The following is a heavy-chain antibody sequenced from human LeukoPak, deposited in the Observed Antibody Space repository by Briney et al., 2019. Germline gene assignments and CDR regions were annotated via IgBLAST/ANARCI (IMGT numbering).Heavy chain of an antibody. CDR3: ARENYYDSSGYTPVYYYYGMDV. Sequence: SETLSLTCTVSGVSISSYYWSWIRQPPGKGLEWIGYIYYSGSTNYNPSLKSRVTISVDTSKNQFSLKLSSVTAAGTAVYYCARENYYDSSGYTPVYYYYGMDVWGQGTTVTVSS. V-gene: IGHV4-59*01. CDR2: IYYSGST. J-gene: IGHJ6*02. CDR1: GVSISSYY. D-gene: IGHD3-22*01.